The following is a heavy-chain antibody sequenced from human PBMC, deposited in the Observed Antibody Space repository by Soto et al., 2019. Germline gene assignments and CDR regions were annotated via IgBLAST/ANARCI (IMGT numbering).Heavy chain of an antibody. V-gene: IGHV3-7*01. D-gene: IGHD2-21*01. J-gene: IGHJ4*02. CDR3: AREEIVGSRIFDY. Sequence: GGSLRLSCAASGFTFSSYWMSWVRQAPGKGLEWVANIKQDGSEKYYVDSVKGRFTISRDNAKNSLYLQMNSLRVEDTAVYYCAREEIVGSRIFDYWGQGTLVTVSS. CDR2: IKQDGSEK. CDR1: GFTFSSYW.